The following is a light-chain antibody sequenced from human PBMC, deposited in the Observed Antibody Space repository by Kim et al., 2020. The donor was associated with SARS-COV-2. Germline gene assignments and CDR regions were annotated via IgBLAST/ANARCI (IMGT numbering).Light chain of an antibody. Sequence: EIVLTQSPGTLSLSPGERATLSCRASQSISSTYLAWYQQKPGQAPRLLIYGASSRATGIPDRFSGSWSGADFTLTISRLEPEDFAVYYCQQYVSSPRTFGQGTKVDIK. CDR2: GAS. J-gene: IGKJ1*01. V-gene: IGKV3-20*01. CDR1: QSISSTY. CDR3: QQYVSSPRT.